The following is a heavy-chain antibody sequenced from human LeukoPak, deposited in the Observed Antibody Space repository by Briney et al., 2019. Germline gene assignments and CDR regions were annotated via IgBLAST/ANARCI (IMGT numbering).Heavy chain of an antibody. CDR2: ISAGGGST. V-gene: IGHV3-23*01. CDR3: AKDRGYSSGRDFDY. J-gene: IGHJ4*02. CDR1: GFTFSSYA. Sequence: PGGSLGLSCAASGFTFSSYAMSWVRQAPGKGLEWVSVISAGGGSTYYADSVKGRFSISRDNSKNTLYLQMISLRAEDTAVYYCAKDRGYSSGRDFDYWGQGTLVTVSS. D-gene: IGHD6-25*01.